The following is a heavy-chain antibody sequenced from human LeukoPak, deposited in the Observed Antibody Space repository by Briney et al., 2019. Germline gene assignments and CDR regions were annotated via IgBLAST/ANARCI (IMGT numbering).Heavy chain of an antibody. CDR1: GGSISSSSYY. V-gene: IGHV4-39*07. J-gene: IGHJ4*02. D-gene: IGHD4-11*01. Sequence: PSETLSLTCTVSGGSISSSSYYWGWIRQPPGKGLEWIGSIYYSGSTYYNPSLKSRVTISVDTSKNQFSLKLSSVTAADTAVYYCARGRYDYSNYAEGGYYFDYWGQGTLVTVSS. CDR2: IYYSGST. CDR3: ARGRYDYSNYAEGGYYFDY.